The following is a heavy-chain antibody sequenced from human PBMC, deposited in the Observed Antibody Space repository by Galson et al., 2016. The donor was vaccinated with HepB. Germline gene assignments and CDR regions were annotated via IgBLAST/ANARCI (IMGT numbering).Heavy chain of an antibody. J-gene: IGHJ4*02. D-gene: IGHD3-3*01. Sequence: SLRLSCAASGFTFSSYSMNWIRQAPGKGLEWVSYISSSGNARYYADSVKGRFTISRDNAKNTLFLQMDSLKIDDTAVYYCTKGWSGPDSWGQGTLVTFSS. CDR2: ISSSGNAR. CDR3: TKGWSGPDS. CDR1: GFTFSSYS. V-gene: IGHV3-48*01.